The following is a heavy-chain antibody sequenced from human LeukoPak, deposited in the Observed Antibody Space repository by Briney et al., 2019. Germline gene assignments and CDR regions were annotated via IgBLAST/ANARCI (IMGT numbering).Heavy chain of an antibody. D-gene: IGHD3-3*01. CDR3: ARAQSHYDFWSGYYIFDY. CDR2: IYYSGST. Sequence: PSETLSLTCTVSGGSISSYYWSWIRQPPGKGLEWIGHIYYSGSTNYNPSLKSRVTISVDTSKNQFSLKLSSVTAADTAVYYCARAQSHYDFWSGYYIFDYWGQGTLVTVSS. V-gene: IGHV4-59*01. J-gene: IGHJ4*02. CDR1: GGSISSYY.